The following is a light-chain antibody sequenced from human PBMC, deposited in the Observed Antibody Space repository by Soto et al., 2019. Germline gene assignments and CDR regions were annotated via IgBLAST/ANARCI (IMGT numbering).Light chain of an antibody. CDR1: SSDVGGYNY. Sequence: QSVLTQPPSASGSPGQSVTISCTGTSSDVGGYNYVSWYQQHPGKAPKLMIYEVSKRPSGVPDRFSGSKSANTASLTVSGLQAEDEADYYCSSYAGTDNSYVFGTGTKLTVL. CDR2: EVS. CDR3: SSYAGTDNSYV. V-gene: IGLV2-8*01. J-gene: IGLJ1*01.